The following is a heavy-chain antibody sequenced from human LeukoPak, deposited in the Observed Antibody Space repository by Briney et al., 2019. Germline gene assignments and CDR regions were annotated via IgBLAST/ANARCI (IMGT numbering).Heavy chain of an antibody. V-gene: IGHV4-4*02. CDR1: GGSISNGNW. D-gene: IGHD3-22*01. J-gene: IGHJ3*02. CDR3: ATYYRTDAFDI. CDR2: IYHTGST. Sequence: SETLSLTCGVSGGSISNGNWWSWVRQPPGKGLEWIGEIYHTGSTNYNPSLKSRVTISVDKSKNQFSLKLSSVTAADTAVYYCATYYRTDAFDIWGQGTMVTVSS.